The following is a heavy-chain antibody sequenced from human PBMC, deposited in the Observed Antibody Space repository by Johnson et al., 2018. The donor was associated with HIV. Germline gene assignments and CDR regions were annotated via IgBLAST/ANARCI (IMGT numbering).Heavy chain of an antibody. Sequence: QEKLVESGGGVVQPGRSLRASCAASGFGFSRYVMHWVRQAPGKGLEWVSLIHSGGTTFYADSVRGRFTISRDSSKNTLYLQMKSLRVEDTAVYYCARSPETGDRLWRAFDIWGHGTMVTVSS. CDR1: GFGFSRYV. CDR3: ARSPETGDRLWRAFDI. V-gene: IGHV3-NL1*01. J-gene: IGHJ3*02. D-gene: IGHD4-17*01. CDR2: IHSGGTT.